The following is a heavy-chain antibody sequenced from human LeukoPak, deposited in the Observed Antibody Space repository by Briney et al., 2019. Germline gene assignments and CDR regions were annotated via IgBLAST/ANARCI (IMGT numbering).Heavy chain of an antibody. D-gene: IGHD3-22*01. CDR2: ISSSSSTI. CDR3: ARDAGLFHY. J-gene: IGHJ4*02. Sequence: GGSLRLSCAASGFTFSSYSMNWVRQAPGKGLEWVSYISSSSSTIYYADSVKGRFTISRGNAKNSLYLRMNSLRAEDTAVYYCARDAGLFHYWGQGTLVTVSS. V-gene: IGHV3-48*04. CDR1: GFTFSSYS.